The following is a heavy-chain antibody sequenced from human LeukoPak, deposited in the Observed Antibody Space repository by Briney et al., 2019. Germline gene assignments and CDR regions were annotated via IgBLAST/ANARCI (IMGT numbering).Heavy chain of an antibody. CDR2: ISGSGGST. CDR1: GFTFGSYA. J-gene: IGHJ6*02. Sequence: GGSLRLSCAASGFTFGSYAMSWVRQAPGKGLEWVSAISGSGGSTYYADSVKGRFTISRDNSKNTLYLQMNSLRAEDTAVYYCARNPNLYYYYYYGMDVWGQGTTVTVSS. CDR3: ARNPNLYYYYYYGMDV. V-gene: IGHV3-23*01.